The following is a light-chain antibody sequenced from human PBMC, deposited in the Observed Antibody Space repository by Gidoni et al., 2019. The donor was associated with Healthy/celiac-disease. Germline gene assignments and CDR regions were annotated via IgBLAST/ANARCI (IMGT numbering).Light chain of an antibody. J-gene: IGLJ1*01. Sequence: SYELTQPPSVSVSPGQTARITCSGNKLGDKYACWYQQKPGQSPVLVIYQDSKRPSGIPERFSGSNSGNTATLTISGTKARDEADYYCQAWDSSTGVFGTGTKVTVL. CDR2: QDS. CDR1: KLGDKY. CDR3: QAWDSSTGV. V-gene: IGLV3-1*01.